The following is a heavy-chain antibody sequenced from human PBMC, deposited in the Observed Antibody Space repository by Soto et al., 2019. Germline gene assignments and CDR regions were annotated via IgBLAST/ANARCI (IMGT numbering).Heavy chain of an antibody. CDR1: GGSISSYY. J-gene: IGHJ4*02. D-gene: IGHD2-2*01. CDR3: ARQYCSSTRCSYYFDY. CDR2: IYYSGST. V-gene: IGHV4-59*08. Sequence: PSETLSLTSTVSGGSISSYYWSWIRQPPGKGLEWIGYIYYSGSTDYSPSLKSRVTISVDTSKNQFSLKLHSVTAADTAVYYCARQYCSSTRCSYYFDYWGQGTLVTVSS.